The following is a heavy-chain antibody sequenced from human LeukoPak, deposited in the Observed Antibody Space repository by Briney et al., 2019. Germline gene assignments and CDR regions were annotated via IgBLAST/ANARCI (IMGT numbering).Heavy chain of an antibody. J-gene: IGHJ4*02. Sequence: SETLSLTCTVSGGSISSYYWSWIRQPPGKGLEWIGYIYYSGSTNYNPSLKSRVTISVKTSKNQFSLKLSSVTAADTAVYYCARVYDGTFDYWGQGTLVTVSS. D-gene: IGHD3-16*01. CDR2: IYYSGST. V-gene: IGHV4-59*01. CDR1: GGSISSYY. CDR3: ARVYDGTFDY.